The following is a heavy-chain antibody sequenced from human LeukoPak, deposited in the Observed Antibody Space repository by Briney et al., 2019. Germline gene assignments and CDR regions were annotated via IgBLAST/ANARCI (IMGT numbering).Heavy chain of an antibody. J-gene: IGHJ5*02. CDR2: INYSGIT. D-gene: IGHD1-26*01. CDR1: GGSISSTSYY. CDR3: ARDDGGSTGRFDP. V-gene: IGHV4-39*07. Sequence: PSETLSLTCTVSGGSISSTSYYWGWLRQPPGKGLEWIGSINYSGITYYNPSLKSRVTLSIDTSKNHFSLNLNSVTAADTAVFYCARDDGGSTGRFDPWGQGTLVTVSS.